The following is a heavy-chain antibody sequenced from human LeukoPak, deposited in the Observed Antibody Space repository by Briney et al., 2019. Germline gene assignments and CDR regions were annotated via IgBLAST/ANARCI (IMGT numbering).Heavy chain of an antibody. CDR3: ARYYYDSSGYXYFDY. CDR2: IKQDGSEK. V-gene: IGHV3-7*01. J-gene: IGHJ4*02. Sequence: GGSLRLSCAASGFTFSSYWMSWVRQAPGKGLEWVANIKQDGSEKYYVDSVKGRFTISRDNARNSLYLQMNSLRAEDTAVYYCARYYYDSSGYXYFDYWGQGTLVTVSS. CDR1: GFTFSSYW. D-gene: IGHD3-22*01.